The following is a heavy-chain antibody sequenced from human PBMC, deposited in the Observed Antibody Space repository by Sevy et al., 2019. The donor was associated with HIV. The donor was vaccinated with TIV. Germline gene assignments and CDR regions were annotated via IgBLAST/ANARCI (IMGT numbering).Heavy chain of an antibody. J-gene: IGHJ4*02. D-gene: IGHD3-3*01. CDR3: AHGKFWRFES. V-gene: IGHV3-7*01. Sequence: GGSLRLSCAASGFTFSANWMNWVRQAPGKGLEWVANIKGDGSDKHYVDSVEGRFTISRENAKNLLYLQINSLRVEDTAVHYCAHGKFWRFESWGQGTLVTVSS. CDR2: IKGDGSDK. CDR1: GFTFSANW.